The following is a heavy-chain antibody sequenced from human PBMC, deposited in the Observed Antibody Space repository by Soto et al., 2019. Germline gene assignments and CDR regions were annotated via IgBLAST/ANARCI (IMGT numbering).Heavy chain of an antibody. V-gene: IGHV3-21*01. Sequence: GGSLRLSCAASGFTFSSYSMNWVRQAPGKGLEWVSSISSSSSYIYYADSVKGRFTISRDNAKNSLYLQMNSLRAEDTAVYYRAVTGVSDAFDIWGQGTMVTVSS. CDR2: ISSSSSYI. CDR1: GFTFSSYS. D-gene: IGHD2-8*01. J-gene: IGHJ3*02. CDR3: AVTGVSDAFDI.